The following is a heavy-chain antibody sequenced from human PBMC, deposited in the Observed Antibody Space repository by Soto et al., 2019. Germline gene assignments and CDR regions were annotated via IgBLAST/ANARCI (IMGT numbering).Heavy chain of an antibody. J-gene: IGHJ4*02. Sequence: QVQLVESGGGVVQPGRSLRLSCAASGFTFSSYGMHWVRQAPGKGLEWVAVIWYDGSNKYYADSVKGRFTISRDNSKNTLDLQMNSLRAEDTAVYYCARDGAVWEAVAGTGLNPSYYFDYWGQGTLVTVSS. CDR1: GFTFSSYG. V-gene: IGHV3-33*01. D-gene: IGHD6-19*01. CDR3: ARDGAVWEAVAGTGLNPSYYFDY. CDR2: IWYDGSNK.